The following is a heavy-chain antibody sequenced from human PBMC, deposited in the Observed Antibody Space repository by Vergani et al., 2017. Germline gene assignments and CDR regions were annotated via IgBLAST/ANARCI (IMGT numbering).Heavy chain of an antibody. D-gene: IGHD5-12*01. J-gene: IGHJ4*01. CDR1: GFILIDYC. CDR3: ARVCLGYSNLYYFDY. V-gene: IGHV3-74*01. CDR2: LSSDGRTT. Sequence: EVQLVESGGGLVQPGGSLRLSCTTSGFILIDYCMHWVRQAPGKGLEGVSLLSSDGRTTNYADSVKGRFTISRDNAKNTVFLQINRLRAEDTDVYLCARVCLGYSNLYYFDYWGHGTLVTVSS.